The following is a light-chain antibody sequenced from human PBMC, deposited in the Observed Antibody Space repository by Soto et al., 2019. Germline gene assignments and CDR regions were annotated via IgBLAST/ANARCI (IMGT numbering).Light chain of an antibody. CDR3: TSYTSSSTLDV. J-gene: IGLJ1*01. V-gene: IGLV2-14*01. Sequence: QSALTQPASVSGSPGQSITISCTGTSSDVGGYNYVSWYQQHPGKAPKLMIYEVSNRPLGVSNRFSGSKSGNTASLTISGLQAEDEAYYYCTSYTSSSTLDVFGTRTKVTVL. CDR1: SSDVGGYNY. CDR2: EVS.